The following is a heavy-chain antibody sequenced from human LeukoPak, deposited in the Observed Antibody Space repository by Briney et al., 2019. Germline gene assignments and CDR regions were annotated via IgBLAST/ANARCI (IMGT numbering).Heavy chain of an antibody. CDR3: ARHDYYDFWSGHDAFDI. D-gene: IGHD3-3*01. Sequence: SETLSLTCAVSGDSLRSSNWWSWVRQPPGKGLEWIGEINHSGSTNYNPSLKSRVTISVDTSKNQFSLKLSSVTAADTAVYYCARHDYYDFWSGHDAFDIWGQGTMVTVSS. V-gene: IGHV4-4*02. CDR1: GDSLRSSNW. CDR2: INHSGST. J-gene: IGHJ3*02.